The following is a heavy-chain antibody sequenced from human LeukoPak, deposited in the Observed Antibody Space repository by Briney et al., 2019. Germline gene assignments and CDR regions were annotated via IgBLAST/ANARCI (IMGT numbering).Heavy chain of an antibody. Sequence: PGGSLRLSFSASGFTFSSNARKWVRQPPDKGLEYVSDMEDSGAHTYYADSVKGRCTMSRDNSRDTLYLQMGSLRPEDTAVYYCARDGKAKNDFWGQGTLVTVST. CDR2: MEDSGAHT. CDR1: GFTFSSNA. D-gene: IGHD1-26*01. J-gene: IGHJ4*02. CDR3: ARDGKAKNDF. V-gene: IGHV3-64*02.